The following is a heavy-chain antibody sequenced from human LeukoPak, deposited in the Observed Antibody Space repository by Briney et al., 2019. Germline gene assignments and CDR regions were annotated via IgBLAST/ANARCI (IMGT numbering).Heavy chain of an antibody. CDR2: AGSSGSPM. J-gene: IGHJ4*02. Sequence: GSLRLSCAASGFTFSDYYMSWIRQAPGKGLEWISYAGSSGSPMNYADSVKGRFTISKDNAKNSLYLQMNSLRAEDTAMYYCARTGFDLWSGYYEARYFFDYWGQGTLVTVSS. D-gene: IGHD3-3*01. CDR1: GFTFSDYY. CDR3: ARTGFDLWSGYYEARYFFDY. V-gene: IGHV3-11*01.